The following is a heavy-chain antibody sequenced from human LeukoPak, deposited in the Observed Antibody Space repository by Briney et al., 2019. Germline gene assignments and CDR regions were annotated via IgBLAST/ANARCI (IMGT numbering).Heavy chain of an antibody. Sequence: GGSLRLSCAASGFTFSSYAMSWVRQAPGKGLEWVSVIYSGGSTYYADSVKGRFTISRHNSKNTLYLQMNSLRAEDTAVYYCARNIAAAGSYWGQGTLVTVSS. V-gene: IGHV3-53*04. CDR1: GFTFSSYA. J-gene: IGHJ4*02. CDR2: IYSGGST. D-gene: IGHD6-13*01. CDR3: ARNIAAAGSY.